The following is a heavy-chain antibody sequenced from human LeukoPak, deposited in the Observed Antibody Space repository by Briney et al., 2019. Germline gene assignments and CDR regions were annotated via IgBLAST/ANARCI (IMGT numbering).Heavy chain of an antibody. D-gene: IGHD3-22*01. V-gene: IGHV4-38-2*02. CDR1: GYSISSGYY. CDR3: GRLEDYDYSAW. Sequence: KTSETLSLTCTVSGYSISSGYYWGWIRQPPGKGLQWIGSIYRSGSTYYNPSLKSRVTISVDTSKNQLSLKLNSVTAADTAVYFCGRLEDYDYSAWWGQGILVTVSS. J-gene: IGHJ4*02. CDR2: IYRSGST.